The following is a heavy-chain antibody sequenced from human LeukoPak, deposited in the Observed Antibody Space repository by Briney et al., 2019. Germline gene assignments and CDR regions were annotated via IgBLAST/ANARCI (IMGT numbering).Heavy chain of an antibody. V-gene: IGHV3-30*18. CDR1: GFTFSNYG. CDR3: AKDLAQQLPGTTFDY. CDR2: ISYDGSNK. Sequence: GRSLRLSCAASGFTFSNYGMHWVRQAPGKGLEWVAVISYDGSNKYYADSVKGRFTISRDNSKNTLYLQMNSLRAEDTAVYYCAKDLAQQLPGTTFDYWGQGTLVTVSS. D-gene: IGHD6-13*01. J-gene: IGHJ4*02.